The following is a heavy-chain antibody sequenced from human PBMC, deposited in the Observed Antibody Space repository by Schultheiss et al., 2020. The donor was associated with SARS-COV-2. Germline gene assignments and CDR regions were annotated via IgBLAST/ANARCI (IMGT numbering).Heavy chain of an antibody. Sequence: SETLSLTCTVSGGSISSYYWSWIRQPPGKGLEWIGYIYHSGSTYYNPSLKSRVTISVDTSKNQFSLKLSSVTAADTAVYYCARDSGGSFDYWGQGTLVTVSS. D-gene: IGHD3-16*01. V-gene: IGHV4-59*01. CDR2: IYHSGST. CDR3: ARDSGGSFDY. CDR1: GGSISSYY. J-gene: IGHJ4*02.